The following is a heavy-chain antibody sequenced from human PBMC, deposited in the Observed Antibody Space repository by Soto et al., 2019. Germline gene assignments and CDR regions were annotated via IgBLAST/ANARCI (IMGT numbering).Heavy chain of an antibody. V-gene: IGHV4-30-4*01. J-gene: IGHJ6*02. CDR2: IYYSGST. D-gene: IGHD6-13*01. Sequence: SEPLSLTCTVSGGSISSGDYYWSWIRQPPGKGLEWIGYIYYSGSTYYNPSLKSRVTISVDTSKNQFSLKLSSVTAADTAVYYCARDQQLASLGHYYYYGMDVWGQGTTVTVSS. CDR3: ARDQQLASLGHYYYYGMDV. CDR1: GGSISSGDYY.